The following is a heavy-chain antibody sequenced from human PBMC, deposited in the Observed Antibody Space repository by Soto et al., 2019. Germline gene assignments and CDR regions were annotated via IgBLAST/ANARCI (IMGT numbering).Heavy chain of an antibody. CDR2: ISGSGGST. V-gene: IGHV3-23*01. CDR1: GFTFSSYA. D-gene: IGHD3-3*01. J-gene: IGHJ6*02. CDR3: ARDRSDFWSGYSYYYYYGMDV. Sequence: SGFTFSSYAMSWVRQAPGKGLEWVSAISGSGGSTYYADSVKGRFTISRDNSKNTLYLQMNSLRAEDTAVYYCARDRSDFWSGYSYYYYYGMDVWGQGTTVTVSS.